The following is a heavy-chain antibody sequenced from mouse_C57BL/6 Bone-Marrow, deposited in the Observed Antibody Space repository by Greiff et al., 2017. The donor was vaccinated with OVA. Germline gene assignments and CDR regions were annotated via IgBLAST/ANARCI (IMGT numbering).Heavy chain of an antibody. CDR2: IDPENGDT. D-gene: IGHD1-1*01. J-gene: IGHJ4*01. CDR1: GFNIKDDY. V-gene: IGHV14-4*01. CDR3: TTYTVVAPGAMDY. Sequence: VQLQQSGAELVRPGASVKLSCTASGFNIKDDYMHWVKQRPEQGLEWIGWIDPENGDTEYASKFQGKATITADTSSNTAYLQHSSLTSEDTAVYYCTTYTVVAPGAMDYWGQGTSVTVSS.